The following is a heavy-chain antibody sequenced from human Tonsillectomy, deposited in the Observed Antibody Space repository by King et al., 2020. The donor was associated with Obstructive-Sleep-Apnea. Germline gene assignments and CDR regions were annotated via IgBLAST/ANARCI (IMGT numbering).Heavy chain of an antibody. V-gene: IGHV5-51*01. J-gene: IGHJ4*02. Sequence: VQLVESGAEVEKPGESLKISCKGSGYSFTNYWIGWVRQMPGKGLEWMGIIYPGDSDTRYSPSFEGPVTISVDKSIGTAYLQWSSLKASDTAMYYCARLTTLTSLYFDYWGQGTLVTVSS. CDR3: ARLTTLTSLYFDY. CDR1: GYSFTNYW. D-gene: IGHD4-17*01. CDR2: IYPGDSDT.